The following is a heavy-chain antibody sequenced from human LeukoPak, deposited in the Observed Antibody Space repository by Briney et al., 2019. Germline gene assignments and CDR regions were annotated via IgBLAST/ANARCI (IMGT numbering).Heavy chain of an antibody. CDR1: GGSISSYY. Sequence: SETLSLTCTVSGGSISSYYWSWIRQPPGKGLEWIGYIYYSGSTNYNPSLKSRVTISVDTSKNQFSLKLSSVTAADTAVYYCARAYYGSGSYSPYFDYWGQGTLVTVSS. J-gene: IGHJ4*02. CDR2: IYYSGST. D-gene: IGHD3-10*01. CDR3: ARAYYGSGSYSPYFDY. V-gene: IGHV4-59*01.